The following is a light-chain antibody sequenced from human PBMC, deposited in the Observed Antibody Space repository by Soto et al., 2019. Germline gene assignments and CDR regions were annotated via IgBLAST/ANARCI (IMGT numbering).Light chain of an antibody. Sequence: DIQMTQSPSTLSASVGDRVTITCRASQSISSWLAWYQQKPGKAPKLLIYKASILQRGVPSRFSGSNSGTDFTLTISSLQAEDFATYYCQQTRSYPSTFGGGTKVEIK. CDR2: KAS. CDR3: QQTRSYPST. V-gene: IGKV1-5*03. J-gene: IGKJ4*01. CDR1: QSISSW.